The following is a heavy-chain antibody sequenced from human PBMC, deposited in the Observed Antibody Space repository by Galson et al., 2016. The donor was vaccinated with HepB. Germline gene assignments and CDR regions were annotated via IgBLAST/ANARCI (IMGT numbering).Heavy chain of an antibody. CDR1: GYTFTNYA. CDR3: AREGSYYTLDY. V-gene: IGHV1-3*01. J-gene: IGHJ4*02. Sequence: SVKVSCKAPGYTFTNYAMHWVRQAPGQRLEWMGWINPGNGDTKYSQKFQGRVTISRDTSASTAYMELSSLISEDTAVYYCAREGSYYTLDYWGQETLVTVSS. D-gene: IGHD1-26*01. CDR2: INPGNGDT.